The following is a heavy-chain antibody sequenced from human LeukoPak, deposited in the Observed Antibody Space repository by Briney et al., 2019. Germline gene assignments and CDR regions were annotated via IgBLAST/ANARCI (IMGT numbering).Heavy chain of an antibody. CDR3: ARDRGVRGVSFFDY. CDR1: GGSISSYY. D-gene: IGHD3-10*01. Sequence: SETLSLTCTVSGGSISSYYWSWIRQPPGKGLEWIGCIYYSGSTNYNPSLKSRVTISVDTSKNQFSLKLSSVTAADTAVYYCARDRGVRGVSFFDYWGQGTLVTVSS. V-gene: IGHV4-59*01. CDR2: IYYSGST. J-gene: IGHJ4*02.